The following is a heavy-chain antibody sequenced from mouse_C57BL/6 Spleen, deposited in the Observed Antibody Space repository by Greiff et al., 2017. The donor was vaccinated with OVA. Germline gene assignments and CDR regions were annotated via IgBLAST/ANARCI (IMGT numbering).Heavy chain of an antibody. CDR1: GFNIKDDY. J-gene: IGHJ2*01. V-gene: IGHV14-4*01. Sequence: EVQLQQSGAELVRPGASVKLSCTASGFNIKDDYMHWVKQRPEQGLEWIGWIDPENGDTEYASKFQGKATITADTSSNTAYLQLSSLTSEDTAVYYCTIYYGYDGNYLDYWGQGTTLTVSS. CDR3: TIYYGYDGNYLDY. CDR2: IDPENGDT. D-gene: IGHD2-2*01.